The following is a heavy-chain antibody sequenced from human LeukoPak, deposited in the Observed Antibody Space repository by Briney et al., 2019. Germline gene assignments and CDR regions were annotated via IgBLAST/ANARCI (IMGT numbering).Heavy chain of an antibody. CDR3: ATSRSGGYYYMDV. J-gene: IGHJ6*03. V-gene: IGHV1-18*01. CDR1: GYTFTSYG. Sequence: ASVKVSCEASGYTFTSYGISWVRQAPGQGLEWMGRISAYNGNTNYAQKLQGRVTMTTDTSTSTAYMELRSLRSDDTAVYYCATSRSGGYYYMDVWGKGTTVTISS. D-gene: IGHD2-15*01. CDR2: ISAYNGNT.